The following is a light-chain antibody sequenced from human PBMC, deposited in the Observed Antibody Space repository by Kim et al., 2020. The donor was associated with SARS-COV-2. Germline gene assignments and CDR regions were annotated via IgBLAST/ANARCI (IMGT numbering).Light chain of an antibody. CDR1: QGISSY. Sequence: DIQLTQSPSFLSASVGDRVTITCRASQGISSYLAWYQQKPGKAPKLLIYGASTLQSGVPSRFSGSGSGTEFTLTISSLQPEDFATYYCQHLNSYPPWTFGQGTKVDIK. CDR2: GAS. CDR3: QHLNSYPPWT. V-gene: IGKV1-9*01. J-gene: IGKJ1*01.